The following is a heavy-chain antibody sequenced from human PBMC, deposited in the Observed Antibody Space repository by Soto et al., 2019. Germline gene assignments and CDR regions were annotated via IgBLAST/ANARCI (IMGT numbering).Heavy chain of an antibody. CDR2: SSADNGDT. Sequence: QVQLVQSGAEVKKPGASVKVSCKGSGYTFTSHGITWVRQAPGQGLEWMGWSSADNGDTKYAQKVQGRVTMTTETSNSTAYMELRSLRFDDTAIYYCARPRKWLRSGGMDVWGQGNTVTVSS. CDR3: ARPRKWLRSGGMDV. J-gene: IGHJ6*02. D-gene: IGHD5-12*01. V-gene: IGHV1-18*01. CDR1: GYTFTSHG.